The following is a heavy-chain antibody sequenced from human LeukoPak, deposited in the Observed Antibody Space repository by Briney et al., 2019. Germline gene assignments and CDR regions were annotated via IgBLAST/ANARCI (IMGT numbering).Heavy chain of an antibody. J-gene: IGHJ4*02. D-gene: IGHD3-22*01. Sequence: SETLSLTCTVSGGSISSYYWSWIRQPAGKGLEWIGRIYTSGSTNYNPSLKSRVTMSVDTSKNQFSLKLSSVTAADTAVYYCARDSDSSGYYYEYYFDYWGQGTLVTVSS. V-gene: IGHV4-4*07. CDR3: ARDSDSSGYYYEYYFDY. CDR2: IYTSGST. CDR1: GGSISSYY.